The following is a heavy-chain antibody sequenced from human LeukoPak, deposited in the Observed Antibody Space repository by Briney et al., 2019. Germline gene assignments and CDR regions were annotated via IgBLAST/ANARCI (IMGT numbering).Heavy chain of an antibody. J-gene: IGHJ5*02. CDR2: ISGSGDIT. CDR1: GFSFSSYA. V-gene: IGHV3-23*01. Sequence: GGSLRLSCAASGFSFSSYAMSWVRQAPGKGLEWVSGISGSGDITYYADSVKGRFTISRDNSKNTLYLQVNSQRAEDTAIYYCAKGGSATITTGGFDPWGQGTLVTVSS. CDR3: AKGGSATITTGGFDP. D-gene: IGHD4-11*01.